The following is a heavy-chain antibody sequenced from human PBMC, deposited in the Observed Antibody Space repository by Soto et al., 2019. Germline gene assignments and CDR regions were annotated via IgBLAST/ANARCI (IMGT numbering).Heavy chain of an antibody. V-gene: IGHV3-53*01. J-gene: IGHJ4*02. CDR1: GFTVSSNY. CDR2: IYSGGST. D-gene: IGHD2-8*02. Sequence: PGGSLRLSCAASGFTVSSNYMSWVRQAPGKGLEWVSVIYSGGSTYYADSVKGRFTISRDNSKNTLYLQMNSLRAEDTAVYYCARVGTALGLNGAVNSWGQGPLVTVSS. CDR3: ARVGTALGLNGAVNS.